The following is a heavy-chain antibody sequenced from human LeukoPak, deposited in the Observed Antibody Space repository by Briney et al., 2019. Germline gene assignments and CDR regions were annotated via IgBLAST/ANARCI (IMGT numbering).Heavy chain of an antibody. CDR3: ARAGATPY. Sequence: PSETLSLTCAVYGGSFSGYYWSWIRQPPGKGLEWIGEINHSGSTNYNPSLKSRVTISVDTSKNQFSLKLSSVTAADTAVYYCARAGATPYWGQGTLVTVSS. CDR2: INHSGST. CDR1: GGSFSGYY. V-gene: IGHV4-34*01. D-gene: IGHD1-26*01. J-gene: IGHJ4*02.